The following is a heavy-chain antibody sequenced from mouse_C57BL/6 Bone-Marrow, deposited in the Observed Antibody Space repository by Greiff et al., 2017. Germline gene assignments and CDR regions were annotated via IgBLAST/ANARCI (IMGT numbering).Heavy chain of an antibody. Sequence: EVQLVESGGGFVQPGESLTLSCESNEYEFPSHDMSLVRKTPEKRLEFVAAINSDGGSTYYPDTMERRFIISRDNTKKTLYLQMSSLRSEDTALYYCARLSTASDWYFDVWGTGTTVTVSS. CDR1: EYEFPSHD. CDR2: INSDGGST. D-gene: IGHD1-2*01. V-gene: IGHV5-2*01. J-gene: IGHJ1*03. CDR3: ARLSTASDWYFDV.